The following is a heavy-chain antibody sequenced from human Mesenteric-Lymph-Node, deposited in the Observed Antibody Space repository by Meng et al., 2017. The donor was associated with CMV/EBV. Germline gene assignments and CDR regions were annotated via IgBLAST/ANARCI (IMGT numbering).Heavy chain of an antibody. CDR2: TSYDGSNK. CDR3: ARGGWLRCSRSSCYQDYSGMDV. D-gene: IGHD2-2*01. J-gene: IGHJ6*02. V-gene: IGHV3-30*04. Sequence: LSLTCAASAFTFSSYAMHWVRQVPGKGLEWVAVTSYDGSNKYYADYVKGRFTISRDNSKNTLYLQMNSLRAEDTAVYYCARGGWLRCSRSSCYQDYSGMDVWGQGTTVTVSS. CDR1: AFTFSSYA.